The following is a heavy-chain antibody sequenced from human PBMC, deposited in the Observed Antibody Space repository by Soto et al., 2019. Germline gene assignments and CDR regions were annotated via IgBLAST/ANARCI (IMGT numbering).Heavy chain of an antibody. D-gene: IGHD2-21*01. J-gene: IGHJ6*03. CDR3: ASHYSSYYYYKDV. CDR1: GYSFTSYW. CDR2: IYPGDSDT. Sequence: PGESLKISCKGSGYSFTSYWIGWVRQMPGKGLEWMGIIYPGDSDTRYSPSFQGQVTISADKSISTAYLQWSSLKASDTAMYYCASHYSSYYYYKDVWGKGTTVTVSS. V-gene: IGHV5-51*01.